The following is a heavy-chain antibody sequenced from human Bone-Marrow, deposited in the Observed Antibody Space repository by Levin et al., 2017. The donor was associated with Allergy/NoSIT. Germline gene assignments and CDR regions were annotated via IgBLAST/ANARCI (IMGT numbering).Heavy chain of an antibody. CDR2: ISAYNGNT. Sequence: KISCKASGYTFTSYGISWVRQAPGQGLEWMGWISAYNGNTNYAQKLQGRVTMTTDTSTSTAYMELRSLRSDDTAVYYCARVLVGATIYDYWGQGTLVTVSS. V-gene: IGHV1-18*01. D-gene: IGHD1-26*01. J-gene: IGHJ4*02. CDR3: ARVLVGATIYDY. CDR1: GYTFTSYG.